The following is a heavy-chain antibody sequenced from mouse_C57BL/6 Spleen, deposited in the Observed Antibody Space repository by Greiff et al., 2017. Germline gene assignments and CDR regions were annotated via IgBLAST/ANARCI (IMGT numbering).Heavy chain of an antibody. CDR3: ARGYDYDGHFDY. CDR2: IDPSDSET. Sequence: QVHVKQPGAELVRPGSSVKLSCKASGYTFTSYWMHWVKQRPIQGLEWIGNIDPSDSETHYNQKFKDKATLTVDKSSSTAYMQLSSLTSEDSAVYYCARGYDYDGHFDYWGQGTTLTVSS. CDR1: GYTFTSYW. D-gene: IGHD2-4*01. J-gene: IGHJ2*01. V-gene: IGHV1-52*01.